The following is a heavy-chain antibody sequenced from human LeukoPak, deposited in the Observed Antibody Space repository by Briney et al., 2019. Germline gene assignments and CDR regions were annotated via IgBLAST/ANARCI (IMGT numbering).Heavy chain of an antibody. J-gene: IGHJ4*02. CDR2: INHSGST. Sequence: SETLSLTCAVYGGSFSGYYWSWIRRPPGKGLEWIGEINHSGSTNYNPSLKSRVTISVDASKNQFSLKLSSVTAADTAVYYCARGLNYVVYWGQGTLVTVSS. V-gene: IGHV4-34*01. CDR1: GGSFSGYY. D-gene: IGHD3-10*02. CDR3: ARGLNYVVY.